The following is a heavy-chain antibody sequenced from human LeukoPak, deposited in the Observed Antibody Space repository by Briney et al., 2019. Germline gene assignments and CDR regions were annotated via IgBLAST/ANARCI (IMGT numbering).Heavy chain of an antibody. CDR1: GGSFSCYY. Sequence: PSETLSLTCAVYGGSFSCYYWSWIRQPPWQGLEWIGEINHSGSTNYNPSLKSRVTISVDTSKNQFSLKLSSVTAADTAVYYCARGGLIPYYFDYWGQGTLVTVSS. J-gene: IGHJ4*02. V-gene: IGHV4-34*01. CDR2: INHSGST. CDR3: ARGGLIPYYFDY.